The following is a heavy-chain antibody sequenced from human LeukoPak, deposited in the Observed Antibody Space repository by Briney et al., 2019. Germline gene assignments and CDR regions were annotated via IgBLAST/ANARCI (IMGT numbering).Heavy chain of an antibody. CDR1: GYTFTNYA. V-gene: IGHV1-3*04. Sequence: ASVKVSCKASGYTFTNYAMHWVRQAPGQRLEWMGWINTGNGNTKYSQEFQGRVTITRDTSTGTAYMELRSLRSDDTAVYYCARGGYYDFWSGYYTFDPWGQGTLVTVSS. CDR2: INTGNGNT. CDR3: ARGGYYDFWSGYYTFDP. J-gene: IGHJ5*02. D-gene: IGHD3-3*01.